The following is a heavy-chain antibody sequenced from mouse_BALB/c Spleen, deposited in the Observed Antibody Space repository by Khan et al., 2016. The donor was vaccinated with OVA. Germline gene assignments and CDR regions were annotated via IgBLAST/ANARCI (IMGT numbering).Heavy chain of an antibody. Sequence: VQLVETGGGLVRPGNSLKLSCVTSGFTFSYYRMRWLRQFPGKRLEWIAVITVKSDNSGANYAESVKGRFTISRDDSKSSVYLQMNRLREEDTATYYCGRGGYYYGTPFDYWGQGTTLTVSS. D-gene: IGHD1-1*01. CDR1: GFTFSYYR. V-gene: IGHV13-2*02. J-gene: IGHJ2*01. CDR3: GRGGYYYGTPFDY. CDR2: ITVKSDNSGA.